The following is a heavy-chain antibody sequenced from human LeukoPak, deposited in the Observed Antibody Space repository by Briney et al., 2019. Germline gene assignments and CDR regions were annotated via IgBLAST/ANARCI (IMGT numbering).Heavy chain of an antibody. Sequence: ESLKISSKGSGYSFTSYWIGRGRPMPGKGLEWRGIIYPGDADTRYSPSFQGQVTTSSDTSISTAFLQWSSPKASDTATYYSAKVGGDGHTPCHDGMDVQGQGTTVTVSS. D-gene: IGHD5-24*01. J-gene: IGHJ6*02. CDR2: IYPGDADT. V-gene: IGHV5-51*01. CDR3: AKVGGDGHTPCHDGMDV. CDR1: GYSFTSYW.